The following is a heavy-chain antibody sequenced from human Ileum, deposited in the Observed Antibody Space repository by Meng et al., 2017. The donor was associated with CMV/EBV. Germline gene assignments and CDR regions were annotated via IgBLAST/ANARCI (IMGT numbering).Heavy chain of an antibody. CDR3: ARDLAVGRIWFDP. CDR2: IWYHGRDM. J-gene: IGHJ5*02. Sequence: ASGLVFSGNGFPWFRQALGKGLEWVADIWYHGRDMYYADSVKGRFTISRDDSKSTVYLQMDSLRVEDTAVYRCARDLAVGRIWFDPWGQGTLVTVSS. CDR1: GLVFSGNG. V-gene: IGHV3-33*01. D-gene: IGHD6-19*01.